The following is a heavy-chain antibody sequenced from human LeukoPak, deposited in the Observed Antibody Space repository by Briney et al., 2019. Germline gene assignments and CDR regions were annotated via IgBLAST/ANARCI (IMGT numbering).Heavy chain of an antibody. CDR2: IYYSGST. V-gene: IGHV4-59*01. CDR3: ARGSYSGSSTFFA. J-gene: IGHJ5*02. CDR1: GGSISSYY. Sequence: SETLSLTCTVSGGSISSYYWSWIRQPPGKGLEWIGYIYYSGSTNSNPSLKSRVTISVDTSKNQFSLKLSSVTAADTAMYYCARGSYSGSSTFFAWGQGILVTVSS. D-gene: IGHD6-6*01.